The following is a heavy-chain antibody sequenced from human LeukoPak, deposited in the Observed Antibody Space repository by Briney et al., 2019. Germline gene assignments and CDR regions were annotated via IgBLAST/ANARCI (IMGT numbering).Heavy chain of an antibody. Sequence: GGSLRLSCAAPGFTFSSYGMHWVRQAPGKGLEWVAVIWYDGSNKYYADSVKGRFTISRDNSKNTLYLQMNSLRAEDTAMYHCARSEGSYSAIDYWGQGTLVTVSS. V-gene: IGHV3-33*01. CDR1: GFTFSSYG. J-gene: IGHJ4*02. D-gene: IGHD1-26*01. CDR2: IWYDGSNK. CDR3: ARSEGSYSAIDY.